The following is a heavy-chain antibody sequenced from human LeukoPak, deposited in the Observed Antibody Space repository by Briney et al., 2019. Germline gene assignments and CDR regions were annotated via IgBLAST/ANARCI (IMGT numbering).Heavy chain of an antibody. CDR1: GFTFSNYA. J-gene: IGHJ3*02. D-gene: IGHD3-22*01. V-gene: IGHV3-23*01. Sequence: GGSLRLSCAASGFTFSNYAMSWVRQAPGKGLECVSAISGSGGSTYYADSVKGRFTVSRDHSKDTLYLQMNSLRAEDTAVYFCARGSMDYYDTSGRDAFDMWGQGTMVTVSS. CDR3: ARGSMDYYDTSGRDAFDM. CDR2: ISGSGGST.